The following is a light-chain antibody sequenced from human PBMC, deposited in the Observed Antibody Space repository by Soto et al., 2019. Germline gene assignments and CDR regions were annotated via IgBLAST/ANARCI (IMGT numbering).Light chain of an antibody. V-gene: IGKV3-20*01. CDR2: GAS. Sequence: DIALTQSPANLSVSPAERATLSCRTSQTVSSAYLAWYKQKPGQAPRRLISGASSRATGIPGRFSGSGSGTDFTLTINRPEPNDSAVYDGQHYGSSPLYSFGQGTKLEIK. CDR3: QHYGSSPLYS. CDR1: QTVSSAY. J-gene: IGKJ2*01.